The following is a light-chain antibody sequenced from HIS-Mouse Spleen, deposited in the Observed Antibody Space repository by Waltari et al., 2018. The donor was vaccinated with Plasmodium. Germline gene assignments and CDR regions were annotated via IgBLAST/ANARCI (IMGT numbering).Light chain of an antibody. V-gene: IGKV3-15*01. CDR3: QQYNNWSFT. Sequence: EIVMTQSPATLSVSPGERATLSCRARQRVSSNLAWYQQKPRQAPRRLIYGASTRATGIPARFSGSGSGTEFTLTISSLQSEDFAVYYCQQYNNWSFTFGPGTKVDIK. CDR2: GAS. CDR1: QRVSSN. J-gene: IGKJ3*01.